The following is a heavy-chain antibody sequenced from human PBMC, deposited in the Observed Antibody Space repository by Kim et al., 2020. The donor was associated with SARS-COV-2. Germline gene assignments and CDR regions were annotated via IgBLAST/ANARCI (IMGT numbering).Heavy chain of an antibody. CDR3: ARHGKQCLARVWFDP. V-gene: IGHV4-39*01. J-gene: IGHJ5*02. Sequence: SETLSLTCTVSGGSISSSSYYWGWIRQPPGKGLEWIGSIYYSGSTYYNPSLKSRVTISVDTSKNQFSLKLSSVTAADTAVYYCARHGKQCLARVWFDPWGQGTLVTVSS. CDR2: IYYSGST. D-gene: IGHD6-19*01. CDR1: GGSISSSSYY.